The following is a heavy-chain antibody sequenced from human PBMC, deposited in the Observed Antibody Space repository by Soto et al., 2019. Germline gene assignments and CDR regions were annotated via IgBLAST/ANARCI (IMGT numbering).Heavy chain of an antibody. CDR2: MNPNSGNT. CDR3: ARELNTKGEDY. D-gene: IGHD2-8*01. V-gene: IGHV1-8*01. Sequence: QVQLVQSGAEVKKPGASVKVSCKASGYTFTSYDINWVRQATGQGLEWMGWMNPNSGNTGYAQKFKXXVTRTRTNSISTAYMELSSLRSEDTAVYYCARELNTKGEDYWGQGTLVTVSS. CDR1: GYTFTSYD. J-gene: IGHJ4*02.